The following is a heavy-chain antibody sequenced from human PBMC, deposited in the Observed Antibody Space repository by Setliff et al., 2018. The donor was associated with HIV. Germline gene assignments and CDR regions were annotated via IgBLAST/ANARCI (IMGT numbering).Heavy chain of an antibody. V-gene: IGHV1-3*01. Sequence: SVKVSCKASGYTFTGYAMHWVRQAPGQRLEWMRWINAGNGNTKYSQKFQGRVTITRDTSASTAYMELSSLRSEDTAVYYCARVSNRQYMDVWGKGTTVTVSS. CDR3: ARVSNRQYMDV. D-gene: IGHD4-4*01. J-gene: IGHJ6*03. CDR2: INAGNGNT. CDR1: GYTFTGYA.